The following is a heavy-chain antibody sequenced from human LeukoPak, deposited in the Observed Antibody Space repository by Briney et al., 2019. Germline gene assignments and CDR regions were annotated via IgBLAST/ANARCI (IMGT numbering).Heavy chain of an antibody. J-gene: IGHJ5*02. CDR1: GFTFSTYW. CDR3: ARGLGLSGQWPTNWFDP. Sequence: PGGSLRLSCAASGFTFSTYWMHWVRQAPGKGLVWLSRISSDGSSTNYADSVKGRFTISRDNAKNTLYLQMNSLGAEDTAVYYCARGLGLSGQWPTNWFDPWGQGTLVTVSP. D-gene: IGHD6-19*01. V-gene: IGHV3-74*01. CDR2: ISSDGSST.